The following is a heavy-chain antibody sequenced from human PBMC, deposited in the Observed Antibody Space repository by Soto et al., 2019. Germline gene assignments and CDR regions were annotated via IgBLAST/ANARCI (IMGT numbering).Heavy chain of an antibody. D-gene: IGHD3-22*01. CDR3: AREPSSGYYLGYYYYGMDV. CDR1: GYTFTSYG. V-gene: IGHV1-18*01. J-gene: IGHJ6*02. CDR2: ISAYNGNT. Sequence: ASVKVSCKASGYTFTSYGISWVRQGPGQGLEWMGWISAYNGNTNYAQKLQGRVTMTTDTSTSTAYMGLRSLRSDDTAVYYCAREPSSGYYLGYYYYGMDVWGQGTTVTVSS.